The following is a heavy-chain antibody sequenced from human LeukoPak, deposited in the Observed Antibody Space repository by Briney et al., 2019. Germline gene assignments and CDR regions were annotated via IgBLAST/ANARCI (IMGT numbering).Heavy chain of an antibody. CDR1: GFTFSRNA. CDR3: AKVKGAYGDIDYWYFDL. V-gene: IGHV3-23*01. Sequence: GGSLRLSCAASGFTFSRNAMSWVRQAPGKGLEWVSAISGSGGRTYHADSVKGRFTISRDNSKNTLYLQMNSLRAEDTAVYYCAKVKGAYGDIDYWYFDLWGRGTLVTVSS. CDR2: ISGSGGRT. D-gene: IGHD4-17*01. J-gene: IGHJ2*01.